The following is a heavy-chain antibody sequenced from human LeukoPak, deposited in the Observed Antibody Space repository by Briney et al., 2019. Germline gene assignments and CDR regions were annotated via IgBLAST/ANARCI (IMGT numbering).Heavy chain of an antibody. CDR2: IKSKTDGETT. Sequence: GGSLRLSCAASGFTFSNAWMSWVRQAPGRGLEWVGRIKSKTDGETTDYAAPVKGRFTISRDDSKNTLYLQINGLKTEDTAVYYCTWDYDGSWRQGTLVTVSS. D-gene: IGHD4-17*01. CDR3: TWDYDGS. CDR1: GFTFSNAW. V-gene: IGHV3-15*01. J-gene: IGHJ5*02.